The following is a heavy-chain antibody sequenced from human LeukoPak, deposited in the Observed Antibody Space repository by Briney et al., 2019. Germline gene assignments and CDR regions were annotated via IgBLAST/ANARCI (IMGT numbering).Heavy chain of an antibody. Sequence: ETLSLTCTVSGGSISSCYGRWIRQPPGKGLEWIGYIYYSGSTNYNPSLKRRVTISVDTSKNQYSQKLRSVTAADTAVYYCATDTPCGIYWGQGTLVTVSS. V-gene: IGHV4-59*01. CDR1: GGSISSCY. CDR2: IYYSGST. CDR3: ATDTPCGIY. J-gene: IGHJ4*02. D-gene: IGHD1-26*01.